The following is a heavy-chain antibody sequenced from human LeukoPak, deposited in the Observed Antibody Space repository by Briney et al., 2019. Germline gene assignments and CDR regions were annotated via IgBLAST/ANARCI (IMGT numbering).Heavy chain of an antibody. CDR2: ISGSGGST. D-gene: IGHD4-23*01. CDR1: GFTFSSYA. Sequence: GGSLRLSCAASGFTFSSYAMSWVRQAPGKGLEWVSAISGSGGSTYYADSVKGRFTISRDNSKNTLYLQMNSLRAEDTAVYYCARAGVGGYYFDCWGQGTLVTVSS. J-gene: IGHJ4*02. V-gene: IGHV3-23*01. CDR3: ARAGVGGYYFDC.